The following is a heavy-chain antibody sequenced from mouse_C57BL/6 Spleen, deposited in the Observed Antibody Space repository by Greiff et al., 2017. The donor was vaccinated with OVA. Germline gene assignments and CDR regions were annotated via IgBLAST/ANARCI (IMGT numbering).Heavy chain of an antibody. J-gene: IGHJ4*01. V-gene: IGHV5-16*01. CDR2: INYDGSST. Sequence: DVKLVESEGGLVQPGSSMKLSCTASGFTFSDYYMAWVRQVPEKGLEWVAHINYDGSSTYYLEPLKSRFIISRDNAKNILYLQMSSLKSEDTATYYCASLTYYGSSYAMDYWGQGTSVTVSS. D-gene: IGHD1-1*01. CDR3: ASLTYYGSSYAMDY. CDR1: GFTFSDYY.